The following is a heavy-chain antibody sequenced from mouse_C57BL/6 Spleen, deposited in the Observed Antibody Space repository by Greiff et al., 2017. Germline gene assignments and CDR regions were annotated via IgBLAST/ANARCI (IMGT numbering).Heavy chain of an antibody. J-gene: IGHJ2*01. CDR1: GFTFSSYA. D-gene: IGHD1-1*01. Sequence: EVQVVESGGGLVKPGGSLKLSCAASGFTFSSYAMSWVSQTPEKRLEWVATLSAGGSYTYYPDNVKGRFTISRDNAKNILYLQMSNLKSEDTAIYDCASVYYDGYYFDYWGQGTTLTVSS. CDR3: ASVYYDGYYFDY. CDR2: LSAGGSYT. V-gene: IGHV5-4*01.